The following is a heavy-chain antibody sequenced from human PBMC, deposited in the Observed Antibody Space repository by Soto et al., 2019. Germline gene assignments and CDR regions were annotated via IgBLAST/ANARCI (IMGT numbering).Heavy chain of an antibody. J-gene: IGHJ5*02. Sequence: GALVKVSGKASGDTFGRFTINWVRQAPGQGLEWMGGIKPISDITNYAQRFQGRVTFTADASTSTVYLELSSLRSEDTAMYYCARDPSTINKLIGVWSDPWGKGTLVTVSS. D-gene: IGHD4-4*01. CDR2: IKPISDIT. V-gene: IGHV1-69*13. CDR1: GDTFGRFT. CDR3: ARDPSTINKLIGVWSDP.